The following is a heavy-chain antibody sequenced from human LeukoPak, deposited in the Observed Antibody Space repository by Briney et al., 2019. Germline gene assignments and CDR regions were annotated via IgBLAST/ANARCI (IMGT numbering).Heavy chain of an antibody. V-gene: IGHV1-8*01. J-gene: IGHJ6*02. CDR3: ARAGYSDSSRDNYYYYYGMDA. Sequence: ASVKVSCKASGYTFTSYDINWVRQATGQGLEWMGWMNPNSGNTGYAQKFQGRVTMTRNTSISTAYMELSSLRSEDTAVYYCARAGYSDSSRDNYYYYYGMDAWGQGTTVTVSS. CDR2: MNPNSGNT. D-gene: IGHD6-13*01. CDR1: GYTFTSYD.